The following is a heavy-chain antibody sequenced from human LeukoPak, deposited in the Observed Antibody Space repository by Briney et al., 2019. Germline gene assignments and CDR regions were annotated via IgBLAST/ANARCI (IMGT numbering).Heavy chain of an antibody. V-gene: IGHV3-30-3*01. Sequence: GRSLRLSCAASGFTFSSYAMHWVRQAPGKGLEWVAVISYDGSNKYYADSVKGRFTISRDNSKNSLYLQMNSLRAEDTAVYYCASTPYSNPAHFDYWGQGTLVTVSS. J-gene: IGHJ4*02. D-gene: IGHD4-11*01. CDR2: ISYDGSNK. CDR3: ASTPYSNPAHFDY. CDR1: GFTFSSYA.